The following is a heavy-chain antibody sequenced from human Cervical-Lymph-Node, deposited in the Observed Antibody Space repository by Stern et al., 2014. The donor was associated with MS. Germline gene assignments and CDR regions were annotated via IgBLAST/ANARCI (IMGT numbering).Heavy chain of an antibody. V-gene: IGHV1-69*06. CDR1: GGTFTSLS. J-gene: IGHJ3*01. CDR2: IIPIFDTP. CDR3: VLPSTVTTSAFDV. Sequence: QVQLVQSGAEVKKPGSSVKVSCKASGGTFTSLSINWVRQVPGPSLDWMGVIIPIFDTPNFARKFQGRVTINADSSTSTVYMALNSLRSDDTAVYYCVLPSTVTTSAFDVWGRGTMVTVSS. D-gene: IGHD4-17*01.